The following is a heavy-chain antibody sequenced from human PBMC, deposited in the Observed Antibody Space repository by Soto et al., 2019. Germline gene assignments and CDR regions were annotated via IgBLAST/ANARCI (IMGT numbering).Heavy chain of an antibody. V-gene: IGHV1-18*01. CDR3: ARDTPPTDY. J-gene: IGHJ4*02. CDR1: GYTFTSYH. CDR2: ISAYNTNT. Sequence: QVQLVQSGAEVKKPGASVKVSCKTSGYTFTSYHISWVRQAPGQGLEWMGWISAYNTNTNYAQKFQGRVTMTTDTLPSTAYMELRSLRSDDPAVYYCARDTPPTDYWGQGTLVTVSS.